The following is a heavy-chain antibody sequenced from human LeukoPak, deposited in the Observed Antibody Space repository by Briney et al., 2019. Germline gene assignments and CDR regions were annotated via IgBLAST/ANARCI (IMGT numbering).Heavy chain of an antibody. Sequence: GGSLRLSCAASGFTFSSYGMHWVRQAPGKGLEWVAVIWYDGSNKYYADSVKGRFTISRDNSKNTLYLQMNSLRAEDTVVYYCAKGGRRDGYNLGFGYWGQGTLVTVSS. CDR2: IWYDGSNK. J-gene: IGHJ4*02. V-gene: IGHV3-33*06. D-gene: IGHD5-24*01. CDR3: AKGGRRDGYNLGFGY. CDR1: GFTFSSYG.